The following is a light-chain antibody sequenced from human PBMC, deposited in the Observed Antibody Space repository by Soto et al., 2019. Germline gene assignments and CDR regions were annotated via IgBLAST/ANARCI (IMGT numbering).Light chain of an antibody. CDR1: SSNIGAGYD. J-gene: IGLJ1*01. CDR2: GNS. V-gene: IGLV1-40*01. Sequence: QSVLTQPPSVSGAPGQRVTISCTGSSSNIGAGYDVHWYQQLPGTAPKLLIYGNSNRPSGVPDRFSGSKSGTSASLAITGLQAEDEADYYCHSYASSMSGYVFGTATKVTV. CDR3: HSYASSMSGYV.